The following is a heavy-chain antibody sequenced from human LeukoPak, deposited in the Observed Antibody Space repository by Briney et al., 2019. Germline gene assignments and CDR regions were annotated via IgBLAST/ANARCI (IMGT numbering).Heavy chain of an antibody. CDR1: GYPFTTYE. CDR2: VHPNSGNT. V-gene: IGHV1-8*01. Sequence: EASVKVSCKTSGYPFTTYEINWVRQAAGQGLEWMGWVHPNSGNTAYAQKFQGRVTMTRGTSISTTYMELSGLRSDDTAVYLCARGPRNDPWGQGTLVTVSS. CDR3: ARGPRNDP. D-gene: IGHD1-14*01. J-gene: IGHJ5*02.